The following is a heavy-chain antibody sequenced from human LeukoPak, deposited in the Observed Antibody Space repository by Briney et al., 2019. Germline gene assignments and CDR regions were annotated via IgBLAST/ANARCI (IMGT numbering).Heavy chain of an antibody. CDR2: VYPSGGA. CDR3: ARMIGVGDKYFDP. J-gene: IGHJ5*02. CDR1: NDSFTNYY. V-gene: IGHV4-4*07. D-gene: IGHD3-22*01. Sequence: SETLSLTCTVSNDSFTNYYWSWIRQPAGKGLEWIARVYPSGGANYNPSLRSRVILSADTSKNQVFLRLTSVTAADTAVYYCARMIGVGDKYFDPWGQGTPVTVSS.